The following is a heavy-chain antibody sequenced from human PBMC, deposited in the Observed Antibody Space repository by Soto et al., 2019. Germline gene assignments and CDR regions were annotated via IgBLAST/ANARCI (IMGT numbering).Heavy chain of an antibody. CDR1: GFSLTTTGAG. J-gene: IGHJ4*02. CDR3: AKDVSDY. V-gene: IGHV2-5*02. Sequence: QITLRESGPPLVQPTQTLTLTCTFSGFSLTTTGAGVAWIRQPPGKALEWLALLYWDGDKRYTPSLKNRLSITKDTSKNQVFLTMTNIDPMDTATYYCAKDVSDYWGQGILVTVSS. CDR2: LYWDGDK.